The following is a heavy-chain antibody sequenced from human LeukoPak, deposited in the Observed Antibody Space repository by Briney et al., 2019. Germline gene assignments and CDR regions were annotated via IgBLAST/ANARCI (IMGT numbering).Heavy chain of an antibody. CDR3: ARFYSSGWNFDY. V-gene: IGHV1-18*01. CDR1: GYTFTSYG. CDR2: INPYNGNM. J-gene: IGHJ4*02. Sequence: ASVKVSCKTSGYTFTSYGISWVRQAPGQGLEWMGWINPYNGNMNYAQKLQGRVTMTTDTSTSTAYMELRSLRSDDTAVYYCARFYSSGWNFDYWGQGTLVTVSS. D-gene: IGHD6-19*01.